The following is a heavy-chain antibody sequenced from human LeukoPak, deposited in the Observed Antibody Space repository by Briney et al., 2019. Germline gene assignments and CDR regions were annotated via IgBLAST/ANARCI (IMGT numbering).Heavy chain of an antibody. CDR3: AREKYGSGSYYTHY. D-gene: IGHD3-10*01. CDR1: GGSISSYY. J-gene: IGHJ4*02. CDR2: IYYSGST. Sequence: SETLSLTCTVSGGSISSYYWGWIRQPPGKGLEWIGSIYYSGSTYYNPSLKSRVTISVDTSKNQFSLKLSSVTAADTAVYYCAREKYGSGSYYTHYWGQGTLVTVSS. V-gene: IGHV4-39*07.